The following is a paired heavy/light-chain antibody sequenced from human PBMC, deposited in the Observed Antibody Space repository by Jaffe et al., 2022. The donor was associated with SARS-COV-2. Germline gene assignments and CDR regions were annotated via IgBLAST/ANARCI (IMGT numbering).Light chain of an antibody. CDR2: GAS. Sequence: EILLTQSPGTLSLSPGERATLSCRASQSVSSSYLAWYQQRPGQAPRLLIYGASSRATGIPDRFSGSESGTDFTLTISRLEPEDFAVYYCQQYGSSPWTFGQGTKVEIK. J-gene: IGKJ1*01. CDR1: QSVSSSY. V-gene: IGKV3-20*01. CDR3: QQYGSSPWT.
Heavy chain of an antibody. J-gene: IGHJ4*02. CDR1: GFTFSYAW. V-gene: IGHV3-15*01. Sequence: EVQLVESGGGLVEPGGSLRLSCAASGFTFSYAWMTWVRQAPGKGLEWIGRIKTKTDGGTTDYAAPVKGRFTISRDDSKNTLYLQMNSLKTEDTAVYYCSRGGYYFDYWGQGTLVTVSS. D-gene: IGHD3-16*01. CDR2: IKTKTDGGTT. CDR3: SRGGYYFDY.